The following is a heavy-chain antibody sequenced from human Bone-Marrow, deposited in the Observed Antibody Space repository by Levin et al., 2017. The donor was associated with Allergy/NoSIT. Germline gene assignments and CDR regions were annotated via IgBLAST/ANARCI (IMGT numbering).Heavy chain of an antibody. V-gene: IGHV4-4*02. Sequence: PSETLSLTCAVSGGSTNSSNWWSWVRQPPGKGLEWIGEMYQSGNTNYNPSLKSRVTMSVDRSKNQFSLSLSSVTAADTAVYFCATTLAARRFDYWGQGILVTVSS. J-gene: IGHJ4*02. D-gene: IGHD2/OR15-2a*01. CDR1: GGSTNSSNW. CDR2: MYQSGNT. CDR3: ATTLAARRFDY.